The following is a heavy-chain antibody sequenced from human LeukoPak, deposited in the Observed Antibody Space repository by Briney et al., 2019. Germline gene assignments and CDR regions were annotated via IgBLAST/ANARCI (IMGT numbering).Heavy chain of an antibody. Sequence: PGGSLRLSCAGSGFIFNNYAMHWVRQAPGKGLEWVAVISYDGSNKYYADSVKGRFTISRDNSKNTLYLQMNSLRAEDTAVYYCARDIGPRRGAPGGIPDYWGQGTLVTVSS. D-gene: IGHD3-16*01. CDR1: GFIFNNYA. V-gene: IGHV3-30*04. CDR3: ARDIGPRRGAPGGIPDY. CDR2: ISYDGSNK. J-gene: IGHJ4*02.